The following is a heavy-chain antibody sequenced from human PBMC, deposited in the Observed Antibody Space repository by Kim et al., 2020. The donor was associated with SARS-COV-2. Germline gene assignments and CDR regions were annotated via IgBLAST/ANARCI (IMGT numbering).Heavy chain of an antibody. Sequence: GGSLRLSCAASGFTLSTCAMNWVRQAPGKGLEWVSSISGSGGTTFYADSVRGRFTISRDNSKNTLYLQMNSLRAVDTAVYYCAKTPSLNYFHYGVDVWGQRTTVTVSS. J-gene: IGHJ6*02. V-gene: IGHV3-23*01. CDR2: ISGSGGTT. CDR3: AKTPSLNYFHYGVDV. CDR1: GFTLSTCA.